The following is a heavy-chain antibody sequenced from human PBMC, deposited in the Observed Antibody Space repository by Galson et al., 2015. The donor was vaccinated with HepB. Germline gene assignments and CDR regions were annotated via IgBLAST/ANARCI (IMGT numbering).Heavy chain of an antibody. V-gene: IGHV3-33*01. CDR3: ARDCLQWLVHSDGMDV. D-gene: IGHD6-19*01. J-gene: IGHJ6*02. Sequence: SLRLSCAASGFTFSSYGMHWVRQAPGKGLEWVAVIWYDGSNKYYADSVKGRFTISRDNSKNTLYLQMNSLRAEDTAVYYCARDCLQWLVHSDGMDVWGQGTTVTVSS. CDR2: IWYDGSNK. CDR1: GFTFSSYG.